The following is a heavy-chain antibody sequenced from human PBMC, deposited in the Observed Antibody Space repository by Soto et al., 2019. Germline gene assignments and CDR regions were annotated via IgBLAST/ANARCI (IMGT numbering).Heavy chain of an antibody. D-gene: IGHD5-12*01. CDR3: ARDPEYSGYDRDPDYYGMDV. CDR1: GGTFSSYA. J-gene: IGHJ6*02. Sequence: QVQLVQSGAEVKKPGSSVKVSCKASGGTFSSYAISWVRQAPGQGLEWMGGIIPIFGTANYAQKFQGRVTITADESTSTAYMELSSLRSEETAVYYCARDPEYSGYDRDPDYYGMDVWGQGTTVTVSS. CDR2: IIPIFGTA. V-gene: IGHV1-69*12.